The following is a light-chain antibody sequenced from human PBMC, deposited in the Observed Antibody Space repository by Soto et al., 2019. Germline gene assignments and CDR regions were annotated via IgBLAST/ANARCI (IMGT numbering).Light chain of an antibody. Sequence: IQLTQSPSSLSASVGDRDTITCRASQGISSCLAWFQQKPGKAPKLLIYAASTLQSGVPSRFSGSGSGTDFTLPISSVQPEDFATYYCQQLNSYPLTFGGGTKVEIK. CDR2: AAS. CDR3: QQLNSYPLT. J-gene: IGKJ4*01. V-gene: IGKV1-9*01. CDR1: QGISSC.